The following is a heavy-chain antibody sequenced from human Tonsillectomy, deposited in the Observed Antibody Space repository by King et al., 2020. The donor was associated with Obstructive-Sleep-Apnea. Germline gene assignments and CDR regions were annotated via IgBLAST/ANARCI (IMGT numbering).Heavy chain of an antibody. CDR1: GLTFSSYA. Sequence: VQLVESGGGLVQPGGSLRLSCAASGLTFSSYAMSWVRQAPGKGLEWVSAISGSGGSTYYADSVKGRFTISRDNSKNTLYLQMNSLRAEDTAVYYCAKDSESYCGGDCSRDYWGQGTLVTVSS. D-gene: IGHD2-21*02. J-gene: IGHJ4*02. CDR3: AKDSESYCGGDCSRDY. CDR2: ISGSGGST. V-gene: IGHV3-23*04.